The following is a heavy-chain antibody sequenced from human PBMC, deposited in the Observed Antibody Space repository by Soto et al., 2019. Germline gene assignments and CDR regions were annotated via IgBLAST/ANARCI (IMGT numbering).Heavy chain of an antibody. CDR2: IYHSGST. Sequence: SETLSLTCAVSGGSISSGGYSWSWIRQPPGKGLEWIGYIYHSGSTYYNPSLKSRVTISVDRSKNQFSLKLSSVTAADTAVYYCARVIGSGSYYYYYYGMDVWGQGTTVTVSS. J-gene: IGHJ6*02. D-gene: IGHD3-10*01. V-gene: IGHV4-30-2*01. CDR1: GGSISSGGYS. CDR3: ARVIGSGSYYYYYYGMDV.